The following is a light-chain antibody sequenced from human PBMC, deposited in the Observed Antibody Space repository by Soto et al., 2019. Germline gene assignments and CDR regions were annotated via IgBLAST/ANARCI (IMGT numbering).Light chain of an antibody. V-gene: IGLV2-14*01. Sequence: QSVLTQPASVSGSPGQSITISCTGTSSDVGGYNYVSWYQQHPDKAPKLMIYDVSNRPSGVSNRFSGSKSGNTASLTISGLQPEDEADYYCNSYTSSGTGVFGTGTKLTAL. CDR3: NSYTSSGTGV. J-gene: IGLJ1*01. CDR1: SSDVGGYNY. CDR2: DVS.